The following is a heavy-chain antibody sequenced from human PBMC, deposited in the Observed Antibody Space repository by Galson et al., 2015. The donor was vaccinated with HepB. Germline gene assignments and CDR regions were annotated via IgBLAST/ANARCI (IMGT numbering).Heavy chain of an antibody. V-gene: IGHV3-21*01. CDR2: ISSSSSYI. CDR1: GFTFSSYS. CDR3: ARDEGGDTAIASTTWDY. J-gene: IGHJ4*02. D-gene: IGHD5-18*01. Sequence: SLRLSCAASGFTFSSYSMNWVRQAPGKGLEWVSSISSSSSYIYYADSVKGRFTISRDNAKNSLYLQMNSLRAEDTAVYYCARDEGGDTAIASTTWDYWGQGTLVTVSS.